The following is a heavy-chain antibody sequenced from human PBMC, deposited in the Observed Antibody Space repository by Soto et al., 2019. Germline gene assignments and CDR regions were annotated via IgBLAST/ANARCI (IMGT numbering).Heavy chain of an antibody. D-gene: IGHD4-4*01. CDR3: ARNSNPAPNHYYYYMDV. J-gene: IGHJ6*03. CDR1: GGSISSGGYY. V-gene: IGHV4-31*03. Sequence: TLSLTCTVSGGSISSGGYYWSWIRQHPGKGLEWIGYIYYSGSTYYNPSLKSRVTISVDTSKNQFSLKLSSVTAADTAVYYCARNSNPAPNHYYYYMDVWGKGTTVTVSS. CDR2: IYYSGST.